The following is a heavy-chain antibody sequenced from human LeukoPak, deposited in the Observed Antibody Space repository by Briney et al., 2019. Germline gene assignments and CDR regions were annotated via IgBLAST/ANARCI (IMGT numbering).Heavy chain of an antibody. V-gene: IGHV4-61*05. J-gene: IGHJ6*02. CDR1: GGSISSSSYY. Sequence: PSETLSLTCTVSGGSISSSSYYWGWIRQPPGKGLEWIGYIYYSGSTNYNPSLKSRVTISVDTSKNQFSLKLSSVTAADTAVYYCARAAAAAPYYYGMDVWGQGTTVTVSS. CDR3: ARAAAAAPYYYGMDV. CDR2: IYYSGST. D-gene: IGHD6-13*01.